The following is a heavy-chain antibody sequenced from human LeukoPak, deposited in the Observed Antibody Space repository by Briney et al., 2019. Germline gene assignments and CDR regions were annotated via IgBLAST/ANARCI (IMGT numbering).Heavy chain of an antibody. CDR3: AKGPASTWYKYYFDY. Sequence: GGSLRLSCAASGFTFSNYAMSWVRQAPGKGLEWVSAISGSAGSTYYADSVKGRFTISIDNSRNTLYLQMNSLRAEDTALYYCAKGPASTWYKYYFDYWGQGTLVTVSS. CDR1: GFTFSNYA. D-gene: IGHD6-13*01. V-gene: IGHV3-23*01. J-gene: IGHJ4*02. CDR2: ISGSAGST.